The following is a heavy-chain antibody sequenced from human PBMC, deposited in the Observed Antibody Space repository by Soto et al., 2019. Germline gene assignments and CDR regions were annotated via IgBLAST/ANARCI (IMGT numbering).Heavy chain of an antibody. Sequence: SETLSLTCALSGGSFSDYYWGWIRQTPGKGLECIGEMTHSVSTNYNPSLKIRVTLSLDTSKNQFSLSLTSVTAAYTAVYYCARGLRASFGVRLSYYYYGLDVWGQGTTVTVSS. V-gene: IGHV4-34*01. CDR1: GGSFSDYY. CDR2: MTHSVST. CDR3: ARGLRASFGVRLSYYYYGLDV. J-gene: IGHJ6*02. D-gene: IGHD3-10*01.